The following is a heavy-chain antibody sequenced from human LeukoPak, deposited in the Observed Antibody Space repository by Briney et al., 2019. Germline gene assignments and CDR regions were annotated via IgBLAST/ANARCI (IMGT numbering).Heavy chain of an antibody. CDR2: IRSKAYGGTT. CDR1: GFTFGDYA. CDR3: TRGYCSSTSCYYFQH. V-gene: IGHV3-49*04. Sequence: GSLRLSCTASGFTFGDYAMSWVRQAPGKGLEWVGFIRSKAYGGTTEYAASVKGRFTISRDDSKSIAYLQMNSLKTEDTAVYYCTRGYCSSTSCYYFQHWGQGTLVTVSS. J-gene: IGHJ1*01. D-gene: IGHD2-2*01.